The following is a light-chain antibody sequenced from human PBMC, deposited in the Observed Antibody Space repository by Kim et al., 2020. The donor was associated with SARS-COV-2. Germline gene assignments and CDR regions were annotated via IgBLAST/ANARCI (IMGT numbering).Light chain of an antibody. CDR2: WAS. J-gene: IGKJ4*01. CDR1: QPVLHRSNNKNY. V-gene: IGKV4-1*01. CDR3: QQYYSSPLT. Sequence: VTINCKSSQPVLHRSNNKNYLAWYKQNPGQPPKLLIYWASTRQSGVPDRFSGSGSATDFTLTISSLQAEDVAVYYCQQYYSSPLTFGGGTKVDIK.